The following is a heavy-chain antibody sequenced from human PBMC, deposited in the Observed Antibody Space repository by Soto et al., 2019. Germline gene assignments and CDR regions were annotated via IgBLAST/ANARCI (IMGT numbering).Heavy chain of an antibody. CDR3: ARDSRFLGWFDP. CDR1: GFTFSSYG. J-gene: IGHJ5*02. D-gene: IGHD6-13*01. V-gene: IGHV3-33*01. CDR2: IWYDGSNK. Sequence: QVQLVESGGGVVQPGRSLRLSCAASGFTFSSYGMHWVRQAPGKGLEWVAVIWYDGSNKYYADSVKGRFTISRDNSKNTLYLQMNSLRAEDTAVYYCARDSRFLGWFDPWGQGTLVTVS.